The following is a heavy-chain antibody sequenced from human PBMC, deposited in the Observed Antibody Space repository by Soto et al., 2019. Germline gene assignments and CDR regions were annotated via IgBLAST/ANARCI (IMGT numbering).Heavy chain of an antibody. CDR2: VYHSGSA. D-gene: IGHD3-10*01. CDR1: GGSIRSYY. Sequence: SETLSLTCNVSGGSIRSYYWNWIRQPPGKTLEWIGDVYHSGSANYNPSLKSRVTISVDMSRNQFSLKLNSVTAADTAVYYCARGSMVRGPTPFDYWGQGTLVT. CDR3: ARGSMVRGPTPFDY. V-gene: IGHV4-59*01. J-gene: IGHJ4*02.